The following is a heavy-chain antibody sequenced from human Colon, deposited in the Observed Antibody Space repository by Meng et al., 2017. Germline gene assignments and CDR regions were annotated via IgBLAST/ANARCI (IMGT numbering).Heavy chain of an antibody. J-gene: IGHJ4*02. V-gene: IGHV3-23*01. D-gene: IGHD6-19*01. CDR2: VSGSGHST. CDR1: GFTFSSHA. CDR3: ARDQIAVAGRAPYFDY. Sequence: GESLKISCAASGFTFSSHAMSWVRQAPGKGLEWVASVSGSGHSTYYADSVKGRFTISRDNSENMLFLQMSSLRAEDTALYYCARDQIAVAGRAPYFDYWGQGTLVTVSS.